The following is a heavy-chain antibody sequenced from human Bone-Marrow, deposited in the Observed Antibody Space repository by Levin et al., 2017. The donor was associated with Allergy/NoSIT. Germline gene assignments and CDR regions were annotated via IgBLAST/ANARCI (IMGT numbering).Heavy chain of an antibody. J-gene: IGHJ5*02. V-gene: IGHV3-23*01. CDR2: ISGSGSDT. Sequence: LTGGSLRLSCAASGFTFSNFAMTWVRQAPGKGLEWVSAISGSGSDTHYADSMKGRVTISRDNSHNTLYLQIHSLRAEDTATYYCVKVYYDGSRDFTKRGRFDPWGQGAMVAVSS. CDR3: VKVYYDGSRDFTKRGRFDP. D-gene: IGHD3-22*01. CDR1: GFTFSNFA.